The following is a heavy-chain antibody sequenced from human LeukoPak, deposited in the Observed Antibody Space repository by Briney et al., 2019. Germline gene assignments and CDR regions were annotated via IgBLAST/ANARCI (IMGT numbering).Heavy chain of an antibody. D-gene: IGHD3-10*01. CDR2: INPNSGGT. CDR1: GYTFTGYY. CDR3: ARLEILRWFGKSRRSDY. J-gene: IGHJ4*02. Sequence: ASVKVSCKASGYTFTGYYMHWVRQAPGQGLEWMGWINPNSGGTNYAQKFQGRVTMTRDTSISTAYMELSRLRSDDTAVYYCARLEILRWFGKSRRSDYWGQGTLVTVSS. V-gene: IGHV1-2*02.